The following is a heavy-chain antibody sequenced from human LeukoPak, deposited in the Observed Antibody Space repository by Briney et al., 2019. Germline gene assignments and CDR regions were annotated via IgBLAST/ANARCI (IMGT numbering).Heavy chain of an antibody. V-gene: IGHV1-69*13. Sequence: SVKVSCKASGGTFSSYAISWVRQAPGQGLEWMGGIIPIFGTANYAQKFQGRVTITADESTSTAYMELSSLRSEDTAVYYCASSSRKSANGFDYWGKGTRVTVSS. CDR2: IIPIFGTA. J-gene: IGHJ4*02. CDR1: GGTFSSYA. D-gene: IGHD4/OR15-4a*01. CDR3: ASSSRKSANGFDY.